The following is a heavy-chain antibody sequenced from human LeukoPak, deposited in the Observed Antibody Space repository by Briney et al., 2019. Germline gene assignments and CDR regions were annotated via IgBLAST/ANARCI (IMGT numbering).Heavy chain of an antibody. CDR2: ISGSGGST. Sequence: GGSLRLSCAASEFTFSSYAMSWVRQAPGKGLEWVSAISGSGGSTYYADSVKGRFTISRDNSKNTLYLQMNSLRAEDTAVYYCARVYCSSTSCYVSTGYYYGMDVWGQGTTVTVSS. D-gene: IGHD2-2*01. J-gene: IGHJ6*02. V-gene: IGHV3-23*01. CDR3: ARVYCSSTSCYVSTGYYYGMDV. CDR1: EFTFSSYA.